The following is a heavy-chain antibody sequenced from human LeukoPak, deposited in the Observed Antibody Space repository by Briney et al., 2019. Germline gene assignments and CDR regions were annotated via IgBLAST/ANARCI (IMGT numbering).Heavy chain of an antibody. V-gene: IGHV3-64*01. Sequence: GGSLRLSCAASGFTFSSYAMHWVRQAPGKGLEYVSAISSNGGSTYYANSVKGRFTISRDNSKNTLYLQMGSLRAEDMAVYYCARVNFDDFRSGSILAGYFDYWGQGTLVTVSS. CDR1: GFTFSSYA. CDR2: ISSNGGST. D-gene: IGHD3-3*01. J-gene: IGHJ4*02. CDR3: ARVNFDDFRSGSILAGYFDY.